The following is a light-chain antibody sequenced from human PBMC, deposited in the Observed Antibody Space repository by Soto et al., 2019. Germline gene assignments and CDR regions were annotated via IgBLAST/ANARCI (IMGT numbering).Light chain of an antibody. CDR3: CSYAGNSTYV. J-gene: IGLJ1*01. CDR1: SSDVGRYDL. Sequence: QSAVTQPACVSGSPGQSITISCTGTSSDVGRYDLVSWYQQHPGKAPKLMIYEGLKRPSGVSSRFSGSKSGNTASLTISGLQTDDEADYSCCSYAGNSTYVFGTGTKVTAL. CDR2: EGL. V-gene: IGLV2-23*01.